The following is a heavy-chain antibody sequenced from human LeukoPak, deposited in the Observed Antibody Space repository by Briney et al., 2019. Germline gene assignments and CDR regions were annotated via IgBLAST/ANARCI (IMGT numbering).Heavy chain of an antibody. D-gene: IGHD6-13*01. CDR3: ARRRSSSGGDRNYGMDV. CDR2: ISYIGST. J-gene: IGHJ6*02. CDR1: DDSFSSHY. Sequence: SETLSLTCAVSDDSFSSHYWTWIRQPPGKGLEWIGYISYIGSTNYNPSLKSRVTISVDTSKNQFSLKLSSVTAADTAVYYCARRRSSSGGDRNYGMDVWGQGTTVTVSS. V-gene: IGHV4-59*11.